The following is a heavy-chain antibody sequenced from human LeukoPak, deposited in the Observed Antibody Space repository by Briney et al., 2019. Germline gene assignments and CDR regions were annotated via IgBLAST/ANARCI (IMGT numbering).Heavy chain of an antibody. CDR3: ARDYSSYEYYYYMDV. CDR2: IYYSGST. D-gene: IGHD6-13*01. CDR1: GGSISSSSYY. J-gene: IGHJ6*03. V-gene: IGHV4-39*07. Sequence: PSETLSLTCTVSGGSISSSSYYWGWIRQPPGKGLEWIGSIYYSGSTYYNPSLKSRVTISVDTSKNQFSLKLSSVTAADTAVYYCARDYSSYEYYYYMDVWGKGTTVTVSS.